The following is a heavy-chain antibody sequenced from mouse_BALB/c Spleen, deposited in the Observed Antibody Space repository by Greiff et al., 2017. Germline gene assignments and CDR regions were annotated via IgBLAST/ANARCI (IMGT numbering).Heavy chain of an antibody. CDR2: IWSGGST. V-gene: IGHV2-2*02. J-gene: IGHJ4*01. CDR1: GFSLTSYG. CDR3: ARNYPYDYYYYAMDY. D-gene: IGHD2-4*01. Sequence: QVQLQQSGPGLVQPSQSLSITCTVSGFSLTSYGVHWVRQSPGKGLECLGVIWSGGSTDYNAAFISRLSISKDNSKSQVFFKMNSLQANDTAIYYCARNYPYDYYYYAMDYWGQGTSVTVSS.